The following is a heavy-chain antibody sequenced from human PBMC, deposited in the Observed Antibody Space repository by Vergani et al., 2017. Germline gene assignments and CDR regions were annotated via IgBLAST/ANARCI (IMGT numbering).Heavy chain of an antibody. V-gene: IGHV3-21*01. Sequence: EVQLVESGGGLVKPGGSLRLSCAASGFTFSSYSMNWVRQAPGKGLEWVSSISSSSSYIYYADSVKGRFTISRDNAKNSLYLQMNSLRAEDTAVYYCARDRATLGLYYYYGMDVWGQGTTVTVSS. CDR2: ISSSSSYI. J-gene: IGHJ6*02. D-gene: IGHD2-15*01. CDR1: GFTFSSYS. CDR3: ARDRATLGLYYYYGMDV.